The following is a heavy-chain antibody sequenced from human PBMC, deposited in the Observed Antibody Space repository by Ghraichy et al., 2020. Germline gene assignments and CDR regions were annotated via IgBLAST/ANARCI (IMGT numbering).Heavy chain of an antibody. Sequence: SETLSLTCTVSGGSISGYYWTWIRQPPGKGLEWIGYFYYTGITNYNPSLKSRVTISVDTSKNQFPLKLSSVTAADTAVYYCARGSITYYYGLDVWGQGTTGTVSS. J-gene: IGHJ6*02. CDR3: ARGSITYYYGLDV. V-gene: IGHV4-59*08. CDR2: FYYTGIT. D-gene: IGHD1-14*01. CDR1: GGSISGYY.